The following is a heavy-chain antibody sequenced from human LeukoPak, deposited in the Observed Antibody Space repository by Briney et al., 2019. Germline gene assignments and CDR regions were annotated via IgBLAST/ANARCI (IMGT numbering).Heavy chain of an antibody. Sequence: TSETLSFTCSVSGGSISSFYCSWIRQPPGKGLEWIGYTSYSGNTNYNPSLKSRVTMSVDTSRKQFSLRLTSVTAADTAVYYCTRAPRKAWFDPWGQGTLVTVSS. V-gene: IGHV4-59*01. CDR1: GGSISSFY. J-gene: IGHJ5*02. D-gene: IGHD1-14*01. CDR2: TSYSGNT. CDR3: TRAPRKAWFDP.